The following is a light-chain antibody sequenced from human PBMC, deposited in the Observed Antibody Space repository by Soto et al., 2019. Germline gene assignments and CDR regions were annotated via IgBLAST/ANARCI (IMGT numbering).Light chain of an antibody. CDR3: QQHYNTPWT. Sequence: DIVMTQSPDSLAVSLGERATINCKSSQSVLYSSNNKNYLAWYQHKPGQPPKLLIYWASTRESGVPDRFSGSGSWTDFTLTISSLQTEDVAVYYCQQHYNTPWTFGQGTKVEIK. J-gene: IGKJ1*01. CDR1: QSVLYSSNNKNY. V-gene: IGKV4-1*01. CDR2: WAS.